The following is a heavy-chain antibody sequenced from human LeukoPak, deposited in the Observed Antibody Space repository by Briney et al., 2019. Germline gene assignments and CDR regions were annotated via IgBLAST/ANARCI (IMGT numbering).Heavy chain of an antibody. CDR1: GGSISSYY. J-gene: IGHJ4*02. Sequence: SETLSLTCTVSGGSISSYYWSWIRQPAVKGLEWIGRIYTSGSTNYNPSLKSRVTMSVDTSKNQFSLRLSSVTAADTAVYYCAREKSSGWTGGYYFDYWGQGTLVTVSS. CDR2: IYTSGST. D-gene: IGHD6-19*01. CDR3: AREKSSGWTGGYYFDY. V-gene: IGHV4-4*07.